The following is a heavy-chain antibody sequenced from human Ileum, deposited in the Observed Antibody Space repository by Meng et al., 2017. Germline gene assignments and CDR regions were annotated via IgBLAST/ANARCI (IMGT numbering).Heavy chain of an antibody. D-gene: IGHD3-16*01. CDR1: GDSDSSSIAD. Sequence: QVQRQLLWHRVVQPSQTLALTCAVSGDSDSSSIADWNWIRQSPAGGLEWLGRTYYRSTWHNDYAEPVKGRISINPETAKYQFSLHMTSVTPEDTAVYYCASWRLGYWGQGTLVTVSS. V-gene: IGHV6-1*01. J-gene: IGHJ4*02. CDR2: TYYRSTWHN. CDR3: ASWRLGY.